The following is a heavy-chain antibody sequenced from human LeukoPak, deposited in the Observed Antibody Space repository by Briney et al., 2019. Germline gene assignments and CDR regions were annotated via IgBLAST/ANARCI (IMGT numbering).Heavy chain of an antibody. Sequence: SETLSLTCTVSGGSISSGDYYWSWIRQPPGKGLEWIGYIYYSGSTYYNPSLKSRITMSVDTSKNQFSLKLSSVTAADTAVYYCARARAYYYDSLDYWGQGTLVTVSS. D-gene: IGHD3-22*01. CDR1: GGSISSGDYY. CDR3: ARARAYYYDSLDY. J-gene: IGHJ4*02. V-gene: IGHV4-30-4*01. CDR2: IYYSGST.